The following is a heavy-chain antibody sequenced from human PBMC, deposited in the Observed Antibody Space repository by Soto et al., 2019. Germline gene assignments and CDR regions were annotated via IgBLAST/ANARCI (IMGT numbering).Heavy chain of an antibody. J-gene: IGHJ4*02. CDR1: GYLFTDYG. D-gene: IGHD3-10*01. Sequence: GASVKFSCKASGYLFTDYGIAWVRQAPGQGLEWMGWINVFNGDPRYAPNLQGRVTMTKDTSTNTASMELRGLRSDDTAEYFCVRVRRGQMDYWGQGSLVTVSS. CDR3: VRVRRGQMDY. CDR2: INVFNGDP. V-gene: IGHV1-18*01.